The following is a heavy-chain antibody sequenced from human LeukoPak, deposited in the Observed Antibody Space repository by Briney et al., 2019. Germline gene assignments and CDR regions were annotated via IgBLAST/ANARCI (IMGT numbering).Heavy chain of an antibody. J-gene: IGHJ6*03. V-gene: IGHV4-59*08. Sequence: SETLSLTCTVSGGSISVYSWTWVRQPPGRGLEWIGYIYNTGNTNYEPSLKGRFSISVDTSKNQVSLNLSSVTATDRAVYFSERLRGGTEFAATYYYYLDVWGEGTTVTVSS. CDR1: GGSISVYS. D-gene: IGHD2-15*01. CDR3: ERLRGGTEFAATYYYYLDV. CDR2: IYNTGNT.